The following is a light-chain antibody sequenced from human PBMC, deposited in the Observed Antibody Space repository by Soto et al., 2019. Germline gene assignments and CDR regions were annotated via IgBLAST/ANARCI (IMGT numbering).Light chain of an antibody. CDR3: CSYTSNNTYV. J-gene: IGLJ1*01. Sequence: QSVLTQPASVSGSPGQSITISCTGTSSDVGGYNYVSWYQQHPDKAPKLMIYDVSNRPSGVSNRFSGSKSGNTASLTISALQVEDETDYYCCSYTSNNTYVFVTGTKVTVL. CDR1: SSDVGGYNY. CDR2: DVS. V-gene: IGLV2-14*01.